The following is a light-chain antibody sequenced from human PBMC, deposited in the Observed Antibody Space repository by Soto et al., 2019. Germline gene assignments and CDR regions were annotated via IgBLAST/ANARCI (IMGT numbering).Light chain of an antibody. CDR1: QSVISNY. V-gene: IGKV3-20*01. J-gene: IGKJ4*01. CDR2: AAS. Sequence: ETALTQWTCTRSLSHRVRATLSCTASQSVISNYLAWYQQKPGQAPRLLIYAASSRATGVPDRFSGSGSGTDFTLTISRLEPEDFAVYYCQHYVTSPLTFGGGTKVDIK. CDR3: QHYVTSPLT.